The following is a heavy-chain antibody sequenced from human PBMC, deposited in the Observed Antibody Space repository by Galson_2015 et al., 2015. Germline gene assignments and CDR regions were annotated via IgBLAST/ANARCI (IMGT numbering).Heavy chain of an antibody. V-gene: IGHV3-48*02. CDR1: GFTFRIYN. CDR2: ITGSSGTI. J-gene: IGHJ4*02. CDR3: ARDLSSFDSSGEGFHF. D-gene: IGHD3-22*01. Sequence: SLRLSCAASGFTFRIYNMNWVRQAPGRGLEWISSITGSSGTINYADSVKGRFTISRDNAKNSLYLQMSSLRDEDTAVYYCARDLSSFDSSGEGFHFWGQGTLVTVSS.